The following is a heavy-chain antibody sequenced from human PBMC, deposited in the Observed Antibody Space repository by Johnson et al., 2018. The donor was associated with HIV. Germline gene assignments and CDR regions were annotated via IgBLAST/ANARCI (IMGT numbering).Heavy chain of an antibody. CDR1: GFSVRTNY. V-gene: IGHV3-53*01. Sequence: VQLVESGGGLIQPGGSLRLSCAASGFSVRTNYMSWVRQAPGKGLEWVSVIYSGGSTYYADSVKGRFTISRDNSKNTLYLQMNSLRAEDTAVYYCATGSPTVTTNAFDIWGQGTMVTVSS. J-gene: IGHJ3*02. CDR3: ATGSPTVTTNAFDI. CDR2: IYSGGST. D-gene: IGHD4-17*01.